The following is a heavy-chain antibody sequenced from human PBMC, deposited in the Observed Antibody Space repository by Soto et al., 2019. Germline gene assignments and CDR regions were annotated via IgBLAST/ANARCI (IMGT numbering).Heavy chain of an antibody. CDR3: ARSTYYCGGGNCRPARFDS. CDR1: GGSVSSSAYY. Sequence: PSETMALTCTVSGGSVSSSAYYWGWIHQPPGKGLEWIGSIYYSGSTYYSPSLRSRATMSVDTSKNEFSLKLTSLTGADTAVYYCARSTYYCGGGNCRPARFDSWGQGTLVTVSS. V-gene: IGHV4-39*01. CDR2: IYYSGST. D-gene: IGHD2-15*01. J-gene: IGHJ5*01.